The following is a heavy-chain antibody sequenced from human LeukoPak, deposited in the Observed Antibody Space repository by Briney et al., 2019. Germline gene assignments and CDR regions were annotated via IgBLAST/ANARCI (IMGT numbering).Heavy chain of an antibody. CDR1: GYTFTSYT. Sequence: ASVKVSCKTSGYTFTSYTIHWVRRAPGQSLEWMGWINAGNGNTKYSQNFQGRVTITRDTSASTVYMELSSLRSEDTAVYYCAREGNGDIAVPGANDHWGQGTLVTVSS. V-gene: IGHV1-3*01. CDR3: AREGNGDIAVPGANDH. D-gene: IGHD6-13*01. J-gene: IGHJ4*02. CDR2: INAGNGNT.